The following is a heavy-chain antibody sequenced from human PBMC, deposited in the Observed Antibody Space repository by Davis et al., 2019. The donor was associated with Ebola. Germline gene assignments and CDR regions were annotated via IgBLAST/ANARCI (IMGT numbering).Heavy chain of an antibody. CDR2: TGTAGDT. V-gene: IGHV3-13*01. CDR1: GFIFSTYD. CDR3: ARDYYRHGMDV. J-gene: IGHJ6*02. D-gene: IGHD3-22*01. Sequence: GGSLRLSCAASGFIFSTYDMHWVRHVAGKGLEWVSETGTAGDTYYADSVKGRFTISRENDKRSLYLQMNSLRAEETAVYFCARDYYRHGMDVWGQGTTVTVSS.